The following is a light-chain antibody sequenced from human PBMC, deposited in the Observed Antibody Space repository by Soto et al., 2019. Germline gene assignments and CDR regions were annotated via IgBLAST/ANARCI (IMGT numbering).Light chain of an antibody. CDR2: QVS. Sequence: DVVMTQSPLSLSVTLGQPASISCRSSQGLVYSDGNTFLNWFHQRPGQSPRRLLYQVSNRDSGVPDRFSGSGSGDDYTLIISRVEAEDVGIYYCVQGTHWPWTFGQGTKVEIK. CDR1: QGLVYSDGNTF. CDR3: VQGTHWPWT. J-gene: IGKJ1*01. V-gene: IGKV2-30*01.